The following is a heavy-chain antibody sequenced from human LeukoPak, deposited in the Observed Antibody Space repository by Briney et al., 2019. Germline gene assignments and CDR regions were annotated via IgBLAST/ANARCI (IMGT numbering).Heavy chain of an antibody. CDR2: IYYSGSI. J-gene: IGHJ6*03. V-gene: IGHV4-39*01. Sequence: SETLSLTCTVSGGSISSSSYYWGWIRQPPGKGLEWIGSIYYSGSIYYNPSLKSRVTISVDTSKNQFSLKLSSVTAADTAVYYCASTSTSNYYYYYYMDVWGKGTTVTVSS. CDR3: ASTSTSNYYYYYYMDV. CDR1: GGSISSSSYY. D-gene: IGHD2-2*01.